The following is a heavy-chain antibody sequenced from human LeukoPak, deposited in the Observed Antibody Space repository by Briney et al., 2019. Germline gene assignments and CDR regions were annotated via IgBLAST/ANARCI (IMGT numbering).Heavy chain of an antibody. CDR1: GGSISGGDYY. D-gene: IGHD2-2*01. Sequence: PSQTPSLTSTHPGGSISGGDYYSRWNRQPPRKGLEWIEYSYSSGSAYYNPSLKIRVAISVDTSKNQFSLKLSSVTAADTAVYYCARDLSSTSHIDYWGQGTLVTVST. J-gene: IGHJ4*02. CDR3: ARDLSSTSHIDY. V-gene: IGHV4-30-4*08. CDR2: SYSSGSA.